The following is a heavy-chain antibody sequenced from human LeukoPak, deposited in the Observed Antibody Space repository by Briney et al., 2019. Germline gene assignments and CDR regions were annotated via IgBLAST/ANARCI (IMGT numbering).Heavy chain of an antibody. D-gene: IGHD5-18*01. J-gene: IGHJ4*02. V-gene: IGHV4-59*01. CDR2: IYYSGST. Sequence: PSETLSLTCTVSGGSISSYDWSWIRQPPGKGLEWIGDIYYSGSTNYNPSLKSRVTISVDTSKNQFSLKLSSVTAADTAVYYCARWGEVRGYSYGYYFDYWGQGTLVTVSS. CDR3: ARWGEVRGYSYGYYFDY. CDR1: GGSISSYD.